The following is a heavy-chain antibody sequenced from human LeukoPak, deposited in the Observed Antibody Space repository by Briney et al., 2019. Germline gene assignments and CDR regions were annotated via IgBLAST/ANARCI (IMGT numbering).Heavy chain of an antibody. CDR3: ARVGPGEPFDY. J-gene: IGHJ4*02. CDR2: INHSGST. CDR1: GGSFVGYY. Sequence: AETLSLTCAVYGGSFVGYYWSWIRQPPGKGLEWIGEINHSGSTNYNPSLKSRVTISVDSSKNQFYLKLSSVTAADTAVYYCARVGPGEPFDYWGQGTLVTVSS. D-gene: IGHD4-17*01. V-gene: IGHV4-34*01.